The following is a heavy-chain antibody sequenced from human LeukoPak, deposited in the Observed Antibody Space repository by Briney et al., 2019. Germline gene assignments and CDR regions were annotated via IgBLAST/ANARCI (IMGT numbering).Heavy chain of an antibody. CDR1: GGSISSYY. Sequence: PSETLSLTCTVSGGSISSYYWSWIRQPPGKGLEWIGYIYYSGSTNYNPSLKSRVTMSVDTSKNQFSLRLSSVTAADTAVYYCARVFDKDVWGKGTTVTVSS. J-gene: IGHJ6*03. CDR3: ARVFDKDV. D-gene: IGHD2-21*01. V-gene: IGHV4-59*12. CDR2: IYYSGST.